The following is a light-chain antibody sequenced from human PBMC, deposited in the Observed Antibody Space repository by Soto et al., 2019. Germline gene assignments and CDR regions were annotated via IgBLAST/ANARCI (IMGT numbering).Light chain of an antibody. CDR2: KAS. Sequence: DIQMTQSPSTLSASEGDRVTITCRASQSISSWLAWYQQKPGKAPKLLIYKASSLEGGVPSRFSGSGSGTEFTLTISSLQPDDFATYYCQQYNSYPWTFGQGTKVDIK. CDR3: QQYNSYPWT. V-gene: IGKV1-5*03. CDR1: QSISSW. J-gene: IGKJ1*01.